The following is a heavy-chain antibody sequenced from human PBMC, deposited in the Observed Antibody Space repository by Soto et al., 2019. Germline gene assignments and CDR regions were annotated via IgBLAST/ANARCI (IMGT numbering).Heavy chain of an antibody. CDR3: VRARYKMSDFWGAFSSD. CDR1: GFTFSSSP. Sequence: EVQLVQSGGGFVQPGGSLRLSCAASGFTFSSSPMSWVRQVPGKGLEWISAIRKDGGSMYYRDSVKGRFTISRDNSKNTSSLRMKNLRAEETAIYYCVRARYKMSDFWGAFSSDWGQGALVIVSS. D-gene: IGHD3-3*01. J-gene: IGHJ4*02. V-gene: IGHV3-23*04. CDR2: IRKDGGSM.